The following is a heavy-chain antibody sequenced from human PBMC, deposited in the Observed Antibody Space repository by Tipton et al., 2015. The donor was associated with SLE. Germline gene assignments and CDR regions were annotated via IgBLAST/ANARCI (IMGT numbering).Heavy chain of an antibody. V-gene: IGHV3-30*04. CDR2: ISYDGSNK. Sequence: SLRLSCPASGFTFNIYAMHWVRQAPGKGLEWVAVISYDGSNKYYTDSVKGRFTISRDNSKNTLYLQTNSLRAEDTAVYHCARDAGVSGTYYFDYWGQGTLVTVSS. CDR3: ARDAGVSGTYYFDY. D-gene: IGHD1-14*01. CDR1: GFTFNIYA. J-gene: IGHJ4*02.